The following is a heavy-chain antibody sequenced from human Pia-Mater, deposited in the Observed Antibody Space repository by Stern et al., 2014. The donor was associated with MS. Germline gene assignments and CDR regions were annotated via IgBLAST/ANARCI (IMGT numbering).Heavy chain of an antibody. Sequence: MQLVESGPGLVKPSETLSRTCTVSGGSISSSYYWGWIRQSSGKGLEWIGGMEDPGRTFYTPSLKSRVPIPVDTSNNQFPLKLSSVTAADTAVYYCVRQVTVRSRFDYWGQGTLVTVSS. CDR1: GGSISSSYY. J-gene: IGHJ4*02. CDR2: MEDPGRT. D-gene: IGHD4-11*01. V-gene: IGHV4-39*01. CDR3: VRQVTVRSRFDY.